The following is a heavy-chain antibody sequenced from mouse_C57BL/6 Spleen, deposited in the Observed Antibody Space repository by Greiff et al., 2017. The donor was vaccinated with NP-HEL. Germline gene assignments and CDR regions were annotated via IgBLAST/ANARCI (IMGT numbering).Heavy chain of an antibody. CDR2: ISGGGGNT. CDR3: ARHEAYDYAVFDY. V-gene: IGHV5-9*01. D-gene: IGHD2-4*01. J-gene: IGHJ2*01. CDR1: GFTFSSYT. Sequence: EVKLEESGGGLVKPGGSLKLSCAASGFTFSSYTMSWVRQTPEKRLEWVATISGGGGNTYYPDSVKGRFTISRDNAKNTLYLQMSSLRSEDTALYYCARHEAYDYAVFDYWGQGTTLTVSS.